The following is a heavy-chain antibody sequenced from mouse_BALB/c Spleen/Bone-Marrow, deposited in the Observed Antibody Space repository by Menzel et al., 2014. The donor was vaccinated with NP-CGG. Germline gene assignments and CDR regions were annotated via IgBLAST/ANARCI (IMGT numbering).Heavy chain of an antibody. CDR2: IDPSDSET. Sequence: QVQLQQSGPQLVRPGASVKISCKASGYSFTSYWMHWVKQRPGQGLEWIGMIDPSDSETRLNQKFKDKATLTVDKSSSTAYMQLSSPTSEDSAVYYCASRSDSNPFAYWGQGTLVTVSA. D-gene: IGHD2-5*01. CDR1: GYSFTSYW. CDR3: ASRSDSNPFAY. J-gene: IGHJ3*01. V-gene: IGHV1S126*01.